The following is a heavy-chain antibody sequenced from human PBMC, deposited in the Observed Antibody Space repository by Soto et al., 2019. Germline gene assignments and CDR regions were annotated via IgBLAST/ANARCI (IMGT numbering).Heavy chain of an antibody. CDR2: ITSDGDST. Sequence: GGSLRLSCSVSGFTFSKYAMHWVRQAPGKGLEYVSGITSDGDSTWHADSVKDRFTISRDNSKNTLFLQMSSLRVEDTAIYFCVKGLGPIPIWGQGTMVTVSS. J-gene: IGHJ3*02. V-gene: IGHV3-64D*06. CDR3: VKGLGPIPI. CDR1: GFTFSKYA.